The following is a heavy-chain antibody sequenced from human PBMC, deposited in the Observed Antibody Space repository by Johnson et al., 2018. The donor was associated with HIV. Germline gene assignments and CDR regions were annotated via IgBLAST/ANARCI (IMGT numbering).Heavy chain of an antibody. CDR3: ARDSTAGPDKGLDYVGAFDI. D-gene: IGHD4-17*01. J-gene: IGHJ3*02. CDR1: GFTVSSNY. V-gene: IGHV3-66*01. CDR2: IYSGGNT. Sequence: VQLVESGGGLVQPGGSLRLSCAASGFTVSSNYMSWVRQAPGKGLEWVSVIYSGGNTYYADSVRGRFTISRDNSKNTLYLQMNSLRAEDTAVYYCARDSTAGPDKGLDYVGAFDIWGQGTMVTVSS.